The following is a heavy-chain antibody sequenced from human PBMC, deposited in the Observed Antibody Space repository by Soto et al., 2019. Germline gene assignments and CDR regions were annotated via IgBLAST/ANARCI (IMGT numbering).Heavy chain of an antibody. Sequence: GGSLRLSCAASGFTFSSYAMSWVRQAPGKGLEWVSAISGSGGSTYYADSVKGRFTISRDNSKNTLYLQMNSLRAEDTAVYYCAKTEGGSRRFGEFYWGQGTLVTVSS. CDR2: ISGSGGST. CDR1: GFTFSSYA. CDR3: AKTEGGSRRFGEFY. D-gene: IGHD3-10*01. V-gene: IGHV3-23*01. J-gene: IGHJ4*02.